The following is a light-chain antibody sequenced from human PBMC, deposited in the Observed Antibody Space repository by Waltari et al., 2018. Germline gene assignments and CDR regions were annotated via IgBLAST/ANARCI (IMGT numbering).Light chain of an antibody. CDR2: GAY. CDR3: QQANGFPHT. Sequence: DIQMTQSPSSVSASVGDRVSITCRASQGITNWLAWYQQKPGEATRLLIHGAYTLQDGVPSRFSGDGYGTEFTLTIDSLQPEDFATYYCQQANGFPHTFGQGTKLESK. V-gene: IGKV1-12*01. J-gene: IGKJ2*01. CDR1: QGITNW.